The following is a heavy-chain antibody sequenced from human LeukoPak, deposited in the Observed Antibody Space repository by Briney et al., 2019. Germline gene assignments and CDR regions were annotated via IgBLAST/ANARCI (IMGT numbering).Heavy chain of an antibody. D-gene: IGHD6-19*01. CDR1: GFTFSRHG. CDR2: ISDSGGST. CDR3: GKDQSSQWLVAPADY. J-gene: IGHJ4*02. Sequence: GGSLRLSCAASGFTFSRHGMSWVRQAPGKGLEWVSGISDSGGSTYYTDSVKGRFTISRDNSKNTLYLQMNSLTAEDTAVYYCGKDQSSQWLVAPADYWGQGILVTVSS. V-gene: IGHV3-23*01.